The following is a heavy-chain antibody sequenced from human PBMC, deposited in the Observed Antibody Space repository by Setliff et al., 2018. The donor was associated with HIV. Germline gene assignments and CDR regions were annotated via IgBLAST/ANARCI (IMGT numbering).Heavy chain of an antibody. CDR3: ARSAYDSSGLPY. CDR2: IYYSGST. J-gene: IGHJ4*02. CDR1: GGSISSGGYS. Sequence: PSETLSLTCAVSGGSISSGGYSWTWIRQPPGKGLEWIGYIYYSGSTNYNPSLKSRVTISVDTSKNQFSLNLSSVTAADTAVYYCARSAYDSSGLPYWGQGTLVTVSS. V-gene: IGHV4-61*08. D-gene: IGHD3-22*01.